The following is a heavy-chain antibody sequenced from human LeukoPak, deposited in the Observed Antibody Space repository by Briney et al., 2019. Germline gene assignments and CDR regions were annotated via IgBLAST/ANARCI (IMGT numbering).Heavy chain of an antibody. Sequence: GGSLRLSCAASGFTFSSYAMHWVRQVPGKGLEWVAVISYDGSNKYYADSVKGRFTISRDNSKNTLYLQMNSLRAEDTAVYYCARSEVSLRRRSTNWFDPWGQGTLVTVSS. CDR1: GFTFSSYA. CDR3: ARSEVSLRRRSTNWFDP. J-gene: IGHJ5*02. CDR2: ISYDGSNK. V-gene: IGHV3-30-3*01. D-gene: IGHD2/OR15-2a*01.